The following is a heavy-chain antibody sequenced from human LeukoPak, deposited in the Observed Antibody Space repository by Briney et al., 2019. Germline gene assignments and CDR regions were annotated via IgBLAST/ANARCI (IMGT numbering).Heavy chain of an antibody. CDR1: GASISSYY. Sequence: SETLSLTCTVSGASISSYYWSWIRQSPGKGLEWIGYIYYSGRTNYNPFLKSRVTISVDTSKNQFSLKLSSVTAADTAVYYCARQTGSGLFSLPGGQGTLVTVSS. CDR2: IYYSGRT. J-gene: IGHJ4*02. CDR3: ARQTGSGLFSLP. V-gene: IGHV4-59*08. D-gene: IGHD3-10*01.